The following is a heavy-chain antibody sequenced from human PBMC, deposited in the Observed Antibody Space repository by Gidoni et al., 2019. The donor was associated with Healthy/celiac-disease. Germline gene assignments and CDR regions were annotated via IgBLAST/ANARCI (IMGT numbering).Heavy chain of an antibody. CDR3: ARALPFYY. CDR2: INQSGSP. V-gene: IGHV4-34*01. CDR1: GGSFSAYY. Sequence: QGQLQQWGAGRLSPSETLSLTCAVYGGSFSAYYWSWIRQPPGKGLECIGEINQSGSPNYNPSLKSRVTISVDTSKNQFSLKLSSVTAADTAVYYCARALPFYYWCQGTLVTVSS. J-gene: IGHJ4*02.